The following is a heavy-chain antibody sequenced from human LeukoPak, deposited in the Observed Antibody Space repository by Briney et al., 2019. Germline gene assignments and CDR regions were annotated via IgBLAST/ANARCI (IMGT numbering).Heavy chain of an antibody. J-gene: IGHJ6*03. D-gene: IGHD5-18*01. Sequence: SETLSLTCTVSGGSISSGDYYWAWIRQPPGKGLEWIGTIHYSGSTNYNPSLKSRVTISVDTSKNQFSLKLSSVTAADTAVYYCARRQYSYGPNYYYYYMDVWGKGTTVTVSS. CDR2: IHYSGST. V-gene: IGHV4-39*07. CDR3: ARRQYSYGPNYYYYYMDV. CDR1: GGSISSGDYY.